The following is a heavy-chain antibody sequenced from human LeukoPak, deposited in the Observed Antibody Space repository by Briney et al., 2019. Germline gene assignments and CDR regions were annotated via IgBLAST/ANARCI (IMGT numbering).Heavy chain of an antibody. CDR2: MNPNSGNT. Sequence: ASVKVSCKASGYTFTSYDINWVRQAPGQGLEWMGWMNPNSGNTGYAQEFQGRVTMTRNTSISTAYMELSSLRSEDTAVYYCAIVGAPGYYYYYMDVWGKGTTVTVSS. D-gene: IGHD1-26*01. CDR1: GYTFTSYD. CDR3: AIVGAPGYYYYYMDV. V-gene: IGHV1-8*01. J-gene: IGHJ6*03.